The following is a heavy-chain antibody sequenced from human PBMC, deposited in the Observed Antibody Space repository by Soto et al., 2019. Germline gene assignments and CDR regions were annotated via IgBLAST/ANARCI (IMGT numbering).Heavy chain of an antibody. CDR2: IYYSGTT. CDR1: GASISNSY. J-gene: IGHJ5*02. Sequence: SETLSLTCTVSGASISNSYWSWIRQPPGKGLEWIGHIYYSGTTNYNPSLKSRVTISVDTSKNQFSLKLTSVTAADTAIYYCARRVTMVRGVINWFDPWGQGTLVTVS. V-gene: IGHV4-59*01. D-gene: IGHD3-10*01. CDR3: ARRVTMVRGVINWFDP.